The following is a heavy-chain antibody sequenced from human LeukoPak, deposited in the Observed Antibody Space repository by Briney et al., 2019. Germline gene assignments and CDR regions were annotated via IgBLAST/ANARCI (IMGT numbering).Heavy chain of an antibody. J-gene: IGHJ4*02. CDR1: GDSISSNAYY. CDR2: LNDGGNT. CDR3: ARHSGSAYGPFDS. D-gene: IGHD5-12*01. Sequence: SETLSLTCTVSGDSISSNAYYWGWIRQPPGKGLEWIGSLNDGGNTIYNSSLKSRVTISIHTSRNQFSLRLSSVTAADTAVYFCARHSGSAYGPFDSWGQGTLVTASS. V-gene: IGHV4-39*01.